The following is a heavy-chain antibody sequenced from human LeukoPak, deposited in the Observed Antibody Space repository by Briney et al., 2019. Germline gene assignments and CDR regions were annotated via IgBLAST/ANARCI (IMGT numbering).Heavy chain of an antibody. CDR1: GLTFSSYG. Sequence: GGSLSLSCAAAGLTFSSYGMHWVRQAPGKGLEWVAFIRDDGSNKFYADSVKGRFTISRDNSKNTLYLQMNSLRAEDTAVYYCAKALYGSGSYQIRLFVYWGQGTLVTVSS. J-gene: IGHJ4*02. CDR2: IRDDGSNK. CDR3: AKALYGSGSYQIRLFVY. V-gene: IGHV3-30*02. D-gene: IGHD3-10*01.